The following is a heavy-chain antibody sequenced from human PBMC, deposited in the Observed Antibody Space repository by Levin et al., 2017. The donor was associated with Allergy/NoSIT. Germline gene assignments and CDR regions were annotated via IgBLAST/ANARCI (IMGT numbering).Heavy chain of an antibody. CDR1: GGTFSSYA. CDR3: ASCGVVITKDRYYYYGMDV. CDR2: IIPIFGTA. V-gene: IGHV1-69*13. Sequence: ASVKVSCKASGGTFSSYAISWVRQAPGQGLEWMGGIIPIFGTANYAQKFQGRVTITADESTSTAYVELSSLRSEDTAVYYCASCGVVITKDRYYYYGMDVWGQGTTVTVSS. D-gene: IGHD3-3*01. J-gene: IGHJ6*02.